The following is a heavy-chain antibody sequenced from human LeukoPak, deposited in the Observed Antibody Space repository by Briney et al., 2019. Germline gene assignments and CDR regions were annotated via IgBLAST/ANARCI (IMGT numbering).Heavy chain of an antibody. J-gene: IGHJ4*02. V-gene: IGHV3-48*01. Sequence: GGSLRLSCAASGFTFSHYWMSWVRQAPGKGLEWVSYISSSSSTIYYADSVKGRFTISRDNAKNSLYLQMNSLRAEDTAVYYCARDLPDLYSSGWTSFDYWGQGTLVTVSS. D-gene: IGHD6-19*01. CDR1: GFTFSHYW. CDR2: ISSSSSTI. CDR3: ARDLPDLYSSGWTSFDY.